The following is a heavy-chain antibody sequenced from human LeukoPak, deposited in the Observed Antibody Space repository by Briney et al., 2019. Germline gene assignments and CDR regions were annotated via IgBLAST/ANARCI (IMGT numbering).Heavy chain of an antibody. D-gene: IGHD3-22*01. CDR1: GGSFSGYY. Sequence: PSETLSLTCAVYGGSFSGYYWSWIRQPPGKGLEWIGEINHSGSTNYNPSLKSRVTISVDTSKNQFSLKLSSVTAADTAVYYCARRKRGYSDYWDQGTLVTVSS. CDR2: INHSGST. J-gene: IGHJ4*02. V-gene: IGHV4-34*01. CDR3: ARRKRGYSDY.